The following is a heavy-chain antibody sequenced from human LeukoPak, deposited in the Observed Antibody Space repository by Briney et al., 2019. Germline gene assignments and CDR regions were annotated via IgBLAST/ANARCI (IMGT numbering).Heavy chain of an antibody. V-gene: IGHV4-59*01. Sequence: SETLSLTCTVSGGSICSYYWSWIRQPPGKGLEWIGYIYYSGSTNYNPSLKSRVTISVDTSKNQFSLKLSSVTAADTAVYYCARAGGINFFDYWGQGTLVTVSS. CDR1: GGSICSYY. CDR3: ARAGGINFFDY. CDR2: IYYSGST. D-gene: IGHD2-21*01. J-gene: IGHJ4*02.